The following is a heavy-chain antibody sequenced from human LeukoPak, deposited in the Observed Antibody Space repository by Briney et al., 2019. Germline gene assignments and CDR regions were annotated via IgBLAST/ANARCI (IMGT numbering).Heavy chain of an antibody. Sequence: GGSLRLSCAASGFTFSSYGMHWVRQAPGKGLEWVAVIWYDGSNKYYADSVKGRFTISRDNSKNTLYLQMNSLRAEDTAVYYCARPNCGGDCYLPGDAFDIWGQGTLVTVSS. V-gene: IGHV3-33*08. CDR2: IWYDGSNK. CDR3: ARPNCGGDCYLPGDAFDI. J-gene: IGHJ4*02. D-gene: IGHD2-21*02. CDR1: GFTFSSYG.